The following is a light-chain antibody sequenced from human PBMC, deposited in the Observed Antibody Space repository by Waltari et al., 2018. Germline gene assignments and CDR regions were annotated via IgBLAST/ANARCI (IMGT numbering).Light chain of an antibody. CDR1: QDINDE. CDR3: LEHDNFPTHT. Sequence: ETTLTQSPAFMSATPRDKVNISCRASQDINDEMNWYQQKPGEGAIFIIQEATTLVPGIPPRFSGSGYGTDFTLTINNIQSEDVASYFCLEHDNFPTHTFGQGTKLEIK. J-gene: IGKJ2*01. V-gene: IGKV5-2*01. CDR2: EAT.